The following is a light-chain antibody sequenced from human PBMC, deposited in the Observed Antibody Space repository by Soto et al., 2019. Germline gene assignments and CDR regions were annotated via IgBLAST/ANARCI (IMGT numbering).Light chain of an antibody. CDR1: APISNY. CDR2: AAS. V-gene: IGKV1-27*01. J-gene: IGKJ4*01. Sequence: DIPMTQSPSSLSASVGARVTITCRPTAPISNYLAWYQQKPGKIPNLLIYAASTLQAGVPSRFSGSGSGTDFTLTISSLQPEDVASYYCQKYNSAPLTFAGGTKVEIK. CDR3: QKYNSAPLT.